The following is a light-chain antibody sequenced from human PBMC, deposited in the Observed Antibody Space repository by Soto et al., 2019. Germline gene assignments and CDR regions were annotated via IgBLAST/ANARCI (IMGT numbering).Light chain of an antibody. CDR3: QQLESYPST. J-gene: IGKJ4*01. CDR2: AAS. V-gene: IGKV1-9*01. Sequence: IQLTKSPSSLSASEGDSVTITCRASQGISNFLAWYKQKPGKAPKLLIYAASTLQSGVPSRFSGSGSGTDVTLTSSSLQPAYFATFYCQQLESYPSTFGGGTKVDIK. CDR1: QGISNF.